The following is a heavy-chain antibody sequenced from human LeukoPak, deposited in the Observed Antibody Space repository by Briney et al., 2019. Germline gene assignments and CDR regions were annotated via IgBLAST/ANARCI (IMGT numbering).Heavy chain of an antibody. Sequence: SETLSLTCIVSGDSISSGTFYWNWIRQPAGKGLEWIGRIYTSGRISGSTSCNPSLKSRVTMSVDTSKNQFSLKLSSVTAADTAVYYCARGKVVAGTPGQNSWDYWGQGTLVTVSS. CDR3: ARGKVVAGTPGQNSWDY. J-gene: IGHJ4*02. CDR2: IYTSGRISGST. V-gene: IGHV4-61*02. CDR1: GDSISSGTFY. D-gene: IGHD6-19*01.